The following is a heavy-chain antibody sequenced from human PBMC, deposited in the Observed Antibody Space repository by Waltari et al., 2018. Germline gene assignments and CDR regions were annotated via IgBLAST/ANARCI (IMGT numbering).Heavy chain of an antibody. CDR2: INPKRGDT. V-gene: IGHV1-2*06. CDR1: GYTFTDFF. J-gene: IGHJ4*02. D-gene: IGHD3-3*01. Sequence: QVQLVQSGAEVKKSGASVKVSCKASGYTFTDFFIHWVRQAPGQGLEWMGRINPKRGDTNYAQRIQGRVTMTGDTSITTAYMELIGLRSDDTAIYYCARSGGGTTTFGVAEWGQGSLVTVSS. CDR3: ARSGGGTTTFGVAE.